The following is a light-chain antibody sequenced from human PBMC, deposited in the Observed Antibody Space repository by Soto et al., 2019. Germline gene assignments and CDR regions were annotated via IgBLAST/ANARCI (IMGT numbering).Light chain of an antibody. V-gene: IGKV3-20*01. J-gene: IGKJ2*01. CDR3: QQYGSSLYT. CDR1: LSVTINY. CDR2: DAS. Sequence: EIVLTQSPDTLSLSPGERATLSCRASLSVTINYLAWYQQIPGQAPRLLIYDASRRGTGIPDRFSGSGSGTDFALTISRLGPEDFAVYYCQQYGSSLYTFGQGTKLEIK.